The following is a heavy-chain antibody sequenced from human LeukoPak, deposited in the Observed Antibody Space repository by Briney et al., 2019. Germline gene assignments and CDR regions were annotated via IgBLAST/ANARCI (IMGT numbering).Heavy chain of an antibody. J-gene: IGHJ4*02. CDR3: VPSAMPYLDY. CDR2: LQSDGIST. CDR1: GFTFSDYY. V-gene: IGHV3-74*01. Sequence: GGSLRLSCAASGFTFSDYYMSWIRQAPGKGLEWVSCLQSDGISTRYADSVKGRFTISKDDAKNTLYLEMSSLRAEDTAVYYCVPSAMPYLDYWGQGTLVTVSS. D-gene: IGHD2-2*01.